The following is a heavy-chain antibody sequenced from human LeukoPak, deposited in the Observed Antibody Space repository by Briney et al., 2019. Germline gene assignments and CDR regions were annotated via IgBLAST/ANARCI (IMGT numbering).Heavy chain of an antibody. CDR3: ARVSSYGSGSYYTPWIDY. Sequence: SGGSLRLSCAASGFTFSTYWMSWVRQAPGKGLEWVANIKQDGNEKYYVDSVKGRFTISRDNAKNSLYLQMNSLRAEDTVVYYCARVSSYGSGSYYTPWIDYWGQGTLVTVSS. CDR2: IKQDGNEK. CDR1: GFTFSTYW. V-gene: IGHV3-7*01. D-gene: IGHD3-10*01. J-gene: IGHJ4*02.